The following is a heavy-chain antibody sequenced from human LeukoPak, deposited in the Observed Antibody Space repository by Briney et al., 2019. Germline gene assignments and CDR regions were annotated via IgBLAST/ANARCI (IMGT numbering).Heavy chain of an antibody. CDR1: GGSISSYY. Sequence: PSETLSLTCTVSGGSISSYYWSWIRQPAGKGLEWIGRIYTSGSTNYNPSLKSRVTMSVDTSKNQFSLKLSSVTAADTAVYYCARGTHGGTAYDAFDIWGQGTMVTVSS. J-gene: IGHJ3*02. CDR2: IYTSGST. D-gene: IGHD5-18*01. CDR3: ARGTHGGTAYDAFDI. V-gene: IGHV4-4*07.